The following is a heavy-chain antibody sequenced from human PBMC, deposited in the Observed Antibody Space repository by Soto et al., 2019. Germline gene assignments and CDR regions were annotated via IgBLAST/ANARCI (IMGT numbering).Heavy chain of an antibody. V-gene: IGHV3-11*01. CDR1: GFTFSDYY. CDR3: ARDIVNIVATIYFDY. J-gene: IGHJ4*02. Sequence: PGGSLRLSCAASGFTFSDYYMSWIRQAPGKGLEWVSYISSSGSTIYYADSVKGRFTISRDNAKNSLYLQMNSLRAEDTAVYYCARDIVNIVATIYFDYWGQGTLVTVSS. D-gene: IGHD5-12*01. CDR2: ISSSGSTI.